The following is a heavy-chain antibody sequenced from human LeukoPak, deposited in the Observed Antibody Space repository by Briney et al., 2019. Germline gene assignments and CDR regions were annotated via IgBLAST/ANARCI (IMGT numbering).Heavy chain of an antibody. CDR3: ARRTTSAFDI. CDR2: ISSSSSYI. D-gene: IGHD1-1*01. J-gene: IGHJ3*02. Sequence: PGGSLRLSCAASGFTFSSHSMNWVRQAPGKGLEWVSSISSSSSYIYYADSVRGRFTISRGNAKNSLYLQMNSLRAEDTAVYYCARRTTSAFDIWGQGTMVTVSS. CDR1: GFTFSSHS. V-gene: IGHV3-21*01.